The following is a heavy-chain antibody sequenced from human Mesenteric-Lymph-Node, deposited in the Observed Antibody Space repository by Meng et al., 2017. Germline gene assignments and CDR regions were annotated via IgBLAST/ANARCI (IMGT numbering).Heavy chain of an antibody. Sequence: GVLKISCAASGFTFSNSDMNWVHQAPGKGMEWVLGVSWNGSRTHYADTVKGQFIISRDNSRNTLYLQMNSLRAEDTAVYYCAKDYAIDYYDSSGLDYWGQGTLVTVSS. V-gene: IGHV3-35*02. D-gene: IGHD3-22*01. J-gene: IGHJ4*02. CDR2: VSWNGSRT. CDR1: GFTFSNSD. CDR3: AKDYAIDYYDSSGLDY.